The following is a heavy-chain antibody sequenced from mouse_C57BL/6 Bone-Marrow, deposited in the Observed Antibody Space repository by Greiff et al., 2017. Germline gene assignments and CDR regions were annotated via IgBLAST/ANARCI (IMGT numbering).Heavy chain of an antibody. CDR3: TRYGSSYCWFAY. V-gene: IGHV1-15*01. D-gene: IGHD1-1*01. J-gene: IGHJ3*01. CDR2: IDPETGGT. CDR1: GYTFTDYE. Sequence: VQRVESGAELVRPGASVTLSCKASGYTFTDYEMHWVKQTPVHGLEWIGAIDPETGGTAYNQKFKGKAILTADKSSSTAYMELRSLTSEDSAVYYCTRYGSSYCWFAYWGQGTLVTVSA.